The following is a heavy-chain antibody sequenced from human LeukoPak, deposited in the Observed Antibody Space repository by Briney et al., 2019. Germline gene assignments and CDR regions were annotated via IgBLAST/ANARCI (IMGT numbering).Heavy chain of an antibody. CDR2: IYHSGST. J-gene: IGHJ4*02. Sequence: SETLSLTCTVSGYSISSGYYWGWIRQPPGKGPEWIGSIYHSGSTYYNPSLKSRVTISVDTSKNQFSLKLSSVTAADTAVYYCARVEEWLVLDYWGQGTLVTVSS. CDR1: GYSISSGYY. CDR3: ARVEEWLVLDY. V-gene: IGHV4-38-2*02. D-gene: IGHD6-19*01.